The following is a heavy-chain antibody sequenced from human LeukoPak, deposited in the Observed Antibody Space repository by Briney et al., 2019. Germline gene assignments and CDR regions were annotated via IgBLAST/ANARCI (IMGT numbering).Heavy chain of an antibody. V-gene: IGHV3-23*01. J-gene: IGHJ3*02. CDR3: ASRWNYYDSSGYYSDASHI. CDR2: ISGSGGST. Sequence: GGSLRLSCAASGFTFSSYAMSWVRQAPGKGLEWVSAISGSGGSTYYADSVKGRFTISRDNSKNTLYLQMNSLRAEDTAVYYCASRWNYYDSSGYYSDASHIWGQGTMVTVTS. CDR1: GFTFSSYA. D-gene: IGHD3-22*01.